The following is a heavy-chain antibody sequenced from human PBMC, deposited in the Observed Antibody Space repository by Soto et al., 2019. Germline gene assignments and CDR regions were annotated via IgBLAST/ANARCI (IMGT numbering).Heavy chain of an antibody. Sequence: SLRLSCAASGFTFDDYAMHWVRQAPGKGLEWVSGISWNSGSIGYADSVKGRFTISRDNVKNSLYLQMNSLRAEDTALYYCAKAPGILTGPDYWGQGTLVTVSS. V-gene: IGHV3-9*01. CDR2: ISWNSGSI. CDR3: AKAPGILTGPDY. J-gene: IGHJ4*02. CDR1: GFTFDDYA. D-gene: IGHD3-9*01.